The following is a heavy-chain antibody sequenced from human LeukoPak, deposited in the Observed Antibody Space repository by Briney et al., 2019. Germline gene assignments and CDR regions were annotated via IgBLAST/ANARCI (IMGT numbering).Heavy chain of an antibody. J-gene: IGHJ4*02. CDR2: IRYDGSNK. CDR1: GFTFSSYS. Sequence: GGSLRLSCAASGFTFSSYSMHWVRQAPGKGLEWVAFIRYDGSNKYYADSVKGRFTISRDNSKNTLYLQMNSLRAEDTAVYYCAKGRPYYYDSSGYQHWGQGTLVTVSS. D-gene: IGHD3-22*01. CDR3: AKGRPYYYDSSGYQH. V-gene: IGHV3-30*02.